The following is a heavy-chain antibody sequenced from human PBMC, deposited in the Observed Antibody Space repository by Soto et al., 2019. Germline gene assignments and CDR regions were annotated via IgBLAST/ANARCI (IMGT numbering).Heavy chain of an antibody. CDR3: ARGRKEYSSSWYVD. J-gene: IGHJ4*02. Sequence: EVQLVESGGGLVQPGGSLRLSCAASGFTFSSYEMNWVRQAPGKGREWVSYISSSGSTIYYADSVKGRFTISRDNAKNSLYLQMNSLRAEDTAVYYCARGRKEYSSSWYVDWGQGTLVTVSS. V-gene: IGHV3-48*03. CDR2: ISSSGSTI. D-gene: IGHD6-13*01. CDR1: GFTFSSYE.